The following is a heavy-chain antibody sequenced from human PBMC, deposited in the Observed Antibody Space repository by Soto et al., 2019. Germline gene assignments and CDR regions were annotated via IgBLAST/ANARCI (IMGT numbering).Heavy chain of an antibody. V-gene: IGHV3-7*03. J-gene: IGHJ6*02. CDR1: GFAFSNFW. Sequence: GGSLRLSCAASGFAFSNFWMSWARQAPGKGLEWVANIKGDGSVTQYVASVEGRFTISRDNAKYSLYLQMNSLRVEDTALYYCVIPTRSVRGMGVWGQGTTVTVSS. CDR3: VIPTRSVRGMGV. CDR2: IKGDGSVT. D-gene: IGHD6-6*01.